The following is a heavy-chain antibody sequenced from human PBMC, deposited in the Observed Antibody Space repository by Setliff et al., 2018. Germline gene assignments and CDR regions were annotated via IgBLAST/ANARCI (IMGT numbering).Heavy chain of an antibody. J-gene: IGHJ6*02. V-gene: IGHV1-3*01. CDR3: ARSAGYSSSWYNYYYGMDV. CDR1: GYTFTSYA. CDR2: INAGNGNT. Sequence: ASVKVSCKASGYTFTSYAMHWVRQAPGQRLEWMGWINAGNGNTKYSQKFQGRVTMTRNTSISTAYMELSSLRSEDTAVYYCARSAGYSSSWYNYYYGMDVWGQGTTVTVS. D-gene: IGHD6-13*01.